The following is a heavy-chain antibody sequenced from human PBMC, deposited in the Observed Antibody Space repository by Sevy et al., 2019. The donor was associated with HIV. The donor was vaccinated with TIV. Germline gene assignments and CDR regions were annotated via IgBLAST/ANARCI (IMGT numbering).Heavy chain of an antibody. V-gene: IGHV4-59*01. CDR3: ERYGAFIVGARYFDY. D-gene: IGHD1-26*01. J-gene: IGHJ4*02. Sequence: SETLSLTCTVSGGSISSYYWSWIRQPPGKGLEWIGYIYYSGSTNYNPSLKSRVTISVDTSKNQFSLKLSSVTAADTAVYYCERYGAFIVGARYFDYWGQGTLVTVSS. CDR2: IYYSGST. CDR1: GGSISSYY.